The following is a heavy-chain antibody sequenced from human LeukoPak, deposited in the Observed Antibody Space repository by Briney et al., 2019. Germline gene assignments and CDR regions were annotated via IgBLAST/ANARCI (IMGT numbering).Heavy chain of an antibody. CDR3: ARVSREDIVVVTATLYYFDY. Sequence: GGSLRLSCAASGFTFSSYSMNWVRQAPGKGLGWFPSFSSSIGYIYYADSVKGRFTISRDNAKNSLYLQMNSLRAEDTAVYYCARVSREDIVVVTATLYYFDYWGQGTLVTVSS. J-gene: IGHJ4*02. CDR2: FSSSIGYI. D-gene: IGHD2-21*02. V-gene: IGHV3-21*01. CDR1: GFTFSSYS.